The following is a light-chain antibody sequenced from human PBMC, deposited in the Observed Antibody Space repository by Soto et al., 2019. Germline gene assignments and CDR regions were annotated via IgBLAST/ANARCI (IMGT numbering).Light chain of an antibody. V-gene: IGLV1-44*01. CDR3: ATWDDSLNAAV. CDR1: TSNIAGNT. CDR2: IDD. Sequence: QSVLTQPPSLSGTPGQRVTISCSGSTSNIAGNTVHWYQHLPETAPKLLIYIDDQRPSGVPDRFSGSKSGTSASLVISGLQSEDEADYYCATWDDSLNAAVFGGGTQLNVL. J-gene: IGLJ7*01.